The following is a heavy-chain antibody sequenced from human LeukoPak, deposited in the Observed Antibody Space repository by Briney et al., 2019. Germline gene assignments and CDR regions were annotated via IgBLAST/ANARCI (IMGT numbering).Heavy chain of an antibody. J-gene: IGHJ5*02. CDR1: GYTFTAYY. V-gene: IGHV1-2*02. Sequence: ASVTVSCKASGYTFTAYYMHWVRQAPGQGLEWMGWINPNNGGTNSAQKFQGRVTMTRDTSISTAYMELSRLRSDDTAVYYCATDLCSSNSCPFASDPYNWFDPWGQGTLVTVSS. CDR3: ATDLCSSNSCPFASDPYNWFDP. CDR2: INPNNGGT. D-gene: IGHD2-2*01.